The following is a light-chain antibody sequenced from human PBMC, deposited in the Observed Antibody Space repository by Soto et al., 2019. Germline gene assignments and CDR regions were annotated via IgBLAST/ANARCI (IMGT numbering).Light chain of an antibody. CDR1: SIDVGGYNY. CDR3: CSYEGSFVV. Sequence: QSALTQPRSVSGSPGQSVTISCTGTSIDVGGYNYVSWYQQHPGKAPKLMIYDVSKRPSGVPDRFSGSKSGNTASLTISGLQAEDEADYYCCSYEGSFVVFGGGTKVTVL. CDR2: DVS. J-gene: IGLJ2*01. V-gene: IGLV2-11*01.